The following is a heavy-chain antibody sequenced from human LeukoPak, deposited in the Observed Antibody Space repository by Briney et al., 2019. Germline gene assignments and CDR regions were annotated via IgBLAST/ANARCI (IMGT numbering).Heavy chain of an antibody. CDR2: IYHSGST. Sequence: SETLSLTCAVSGGSISSSNWWSWVRQPPGKGLEWIGEIYHSGSTNYNPSLKSRVTISVDKSKNQFSLKLSSVTAADTAVYYCAREMGVVTAHGIDVWGQGTTVTVSS. CDR1: GGSISSSNW. CDR3: AREMGVVTAHGIDV. J-gene: IGHJ6*02. V-gene: IGHV4-4*02. D-gene: IGHD4-23*01.